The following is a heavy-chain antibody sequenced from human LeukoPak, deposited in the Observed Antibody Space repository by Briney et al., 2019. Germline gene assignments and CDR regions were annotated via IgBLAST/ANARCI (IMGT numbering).Heavy chain of an antibody. J-gene: IGHJ4*02. CDR1: GFTFSSYG. Sequence: PGKSMRLSCAASGFTFSSYGMHWVRQVPGKGLEWVAVILYVGSKKYHADSVKGRFTISRDNSKNTVYLQMNSLRAEDTAVYYCARERGYSYGAHCDYWGQGTLVTV. D-gene: IGHD5-18*01. CDR3: ARERGYSYGAHCDY. CDR2: ILYVGSKK. V-gene: IGHV3-33*05.